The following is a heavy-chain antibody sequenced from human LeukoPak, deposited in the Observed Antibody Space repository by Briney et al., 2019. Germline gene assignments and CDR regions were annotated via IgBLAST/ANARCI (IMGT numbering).Heavy chain of an antibody. CDR2: ISGYTSNT. Sequence: ASVKVSCKASGYTFISFGFSWVRQAPGQGPEWMGWISGYTSNTNYAQRFQGRVTMTTDTSTSTAYMELRTLRSDDTAVYYCVRDLNSAARSFFDYWGPGTLVTVSS. J-gene: IGHJ4*02. CDR3: VRDLNSAARSFFDY. V-gene: IGHV1-18*01. CDR1: GYTFISFG. D-gene: IGHD6-6*01.